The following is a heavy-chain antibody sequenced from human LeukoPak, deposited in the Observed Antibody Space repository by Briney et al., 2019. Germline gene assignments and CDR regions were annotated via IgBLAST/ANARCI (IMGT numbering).Heavy chain of an antibody. CDR1: GFTFSSFG. D-gene: IGHD6-19*01. CDR3: ARDWFESGWHLDY. Sequence: GGSLRLSCAASGFTFSSFGMHWVRQPPGKGLEWVSLISKDGSHEFYADSVKGRFTISRDNFKNSLFLDMASLGPEDTAVYYCARDWFESGWHLDYWGQGALVTVSS. V-gene: IGHV3-30*13. CDR2: ISKDGSHE. J-gene: IGHJ4*02.